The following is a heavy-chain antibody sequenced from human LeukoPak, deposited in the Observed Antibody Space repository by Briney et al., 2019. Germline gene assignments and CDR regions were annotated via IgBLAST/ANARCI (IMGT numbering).Heavy chain of an antibody. Sequence: TGGSLRLSCVASGFIFNDHYMHWVRQAPGKGLEWVAAIYNDGSEKYYADSVKGRFTISRDNSKNTLYLQMNSLRAEDTAVYYCTRDNARGPGKASYGSDYWGQGTLVTVSS. CDR3: TRDNARGPGKASYGSDY. V-gene: IGHV3-33*08. CDR2: IYNDGSEK. D-gene: IGHD5-18*01. J-gene: IGHJ4*02. CDR1: GFIFNDHY.